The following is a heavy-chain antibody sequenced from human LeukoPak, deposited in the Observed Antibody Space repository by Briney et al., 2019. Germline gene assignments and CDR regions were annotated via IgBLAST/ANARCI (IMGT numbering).Heavy chain of an antibody. V-gene: IGHV3-30*18. CDR2: ISYDGSNK. CDR3: PKDQWDIVVVPAASSYYGMDV. Sequence: PGGSLRLSCAASGFTFSSYGMHWVRQAPGKGLEWVAVISYDGSNKYSADSVKGRFTISRDNSKNTLYLQMNSLRAEDTAVYYCPKDQWDIVVVPAASSYYGMDVWGQGTTVTVSS. J-gene: IGHJ6*02. D-gene: IGHD2-2*01. CDR1: GFTFSSYG.